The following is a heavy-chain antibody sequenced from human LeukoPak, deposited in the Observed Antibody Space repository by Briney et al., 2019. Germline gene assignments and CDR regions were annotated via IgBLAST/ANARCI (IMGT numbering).Heavy chain of an antibody. Sequence: ASVKVSCKASGYTFTSYGISWVRQAPGQGLEWMGWISAYNGNTNYAQELQGRVTMTTDTSTSTAYMELRSLRSDDTAVYYCARWSTGLEWLLSYYMDVWGKGTTVTVSS. D-gene: IGHD3-3*01. CDR3: ARWSTGLEWLLSYYMDV. J-gene: IGHJ6*03. CDR2: ISAYNGNT. CDR1: GYTFTSYG. V-gene: IGHV1-18*01.